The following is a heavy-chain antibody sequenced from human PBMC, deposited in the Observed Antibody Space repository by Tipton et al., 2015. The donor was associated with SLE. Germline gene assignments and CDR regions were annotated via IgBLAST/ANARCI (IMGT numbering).Heavy chain of an antibody. V-gene: IGHV4-59*11. D-gene: IGHD7-27*01. CDR2: IYYSGST. J-gene: IGHJ3*02. CDR1: GGSISSHY. Sequence: TLSLTCTVSGGSISSHYWSWIRQPPGKGLEWIGYIYYSGSTYYNPSLKSRGTISVDTSKNQFSLKLSSVTAADTAVYYCARVPLGPDSAFDIWGQGTMVTVSS. CDR3: ARVPLGPDSAFDI.